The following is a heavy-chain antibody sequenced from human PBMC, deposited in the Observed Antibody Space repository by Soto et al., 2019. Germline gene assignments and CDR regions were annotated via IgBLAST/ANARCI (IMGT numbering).Heavy chain of an antibody. V-gene: IGHV4-59*08. Sequence: SETLSVTCPVAGGSLSSYCWSWIRTTPGKGLEWIGYIYYSGSTNYNPSLKSRVTISVDTSKNQFSLKLSSVTAADTAVYYCARLSAAADIVVVPAARKAGYYFDYWGQGTRVTVSS. CDR3: ARLSAAADIVVVPAARKAGYYFDY. CDR2: IYYSGST. CDR1: GGSLSSYC. D-gene: IGHD2-2*01. J-gene: IGHJ4*02.